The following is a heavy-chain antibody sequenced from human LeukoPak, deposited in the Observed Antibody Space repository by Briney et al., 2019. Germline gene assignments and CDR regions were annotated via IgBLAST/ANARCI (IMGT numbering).Heavy chain of an antibody. V-gene: IGHV3-7*01. Sequence: HTGGSLRLSCAASVFTFSSYWMSWVRQAPGKGLEWVANIKQDGSEKYYADSVKGRFTISRDNSKNTLYLQMNSLRAEDTAVYYCAKFRADYYYMDVWGKGTAGTISS. CDR3: AKFRADYYYMDV. J-gene: IGHJ6*03. CDR2: IKQDGSEK. D-gene: IGHD2-21*01. CDR1: VFTFSSYW.